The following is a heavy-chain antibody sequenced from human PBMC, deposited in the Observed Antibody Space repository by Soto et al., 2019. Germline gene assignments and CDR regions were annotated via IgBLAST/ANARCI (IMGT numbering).Heavy chain of an antibody. CDR3: TAGAKAY. CDR1: GFTFSAYA. J-gene: IGHJ4*02. CDR2: IRSNSNNYAT. V-gene: IGHV3-73*01. D-gene: IGHD3-10*01. Sequence: GSLRLSCAASGFTFSAYAVHWVRQASGKGLEWVGHIRSNSNNYATAYAASVTGRFTISRDDSKNTAYLQINSLKIEDRDEYYCTAGAKAYWGRGTQVTVSS.